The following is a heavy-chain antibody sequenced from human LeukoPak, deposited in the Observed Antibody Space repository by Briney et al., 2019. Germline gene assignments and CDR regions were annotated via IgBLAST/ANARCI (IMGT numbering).Heavy chain of an antibody. D-gene: IGHD3-22*01. Sequence: SETLSLTCTVSGGSISSYYWSWIRQPPGKGLEWIGYIYYSGSTNYNPSLKSRVTISVDTSKNQFSLKLSSVTAADTAVYYCARSFLTTMIVVESAFDIWGQGTMVTVSS. CDR2: IYYSGST. CDR1: GGSISSYY. CDR3: ARSFLTTMIVVESAFDI. V-gene: IGHV4-59*01. J-gene: IGHJ3*02.